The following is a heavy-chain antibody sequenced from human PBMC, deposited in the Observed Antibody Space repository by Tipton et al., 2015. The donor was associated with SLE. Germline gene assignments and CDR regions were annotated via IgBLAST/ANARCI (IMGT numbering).Heavy chain of an antibody. Sequence: TLSLTCTVSGGSISSYYWSWIRQPPGKGLEWIGYIYYSGSTNYNPSLKSRVTISVDTSKNQFSLKLSSVTAADTAVYYCARDRRDIVVEDWFDPWGQGPLVTASS. V-gene: IGHV4-59*01. CDR3: ARDRRDIVVEDWFDP. CDR2: IYYSGST. J-gene: IGHJ5*02. CDR1: GGSISSYY. D-gene: IGHD2-2*01.